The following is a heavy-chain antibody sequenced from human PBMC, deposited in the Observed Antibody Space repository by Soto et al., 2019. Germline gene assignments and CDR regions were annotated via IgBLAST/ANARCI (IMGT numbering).Heavy chain of an antibody. CDR1: GYNFINYG. CDR2: ISVHNGNI. V-gene: IGHV1-18*01. Sequence: ASVKVSCKASGYNFINYGITWVRQAPGQGLEWMGWISVHNGNIKYAQKLQGRVTMTTDTSTSTAYMEPRSLRSDDTAVYYCVRDLDGSGSYYTDYWGPVTVVTVSS. J-gene: IGHJ4*02. CDR3: VRDLDGSGSYYTDY. D-gene: IGHD3-10*01.